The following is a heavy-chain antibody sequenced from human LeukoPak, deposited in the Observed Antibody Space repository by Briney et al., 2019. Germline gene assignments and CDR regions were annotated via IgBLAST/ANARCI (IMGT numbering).Heavy chain of an antibody. CDR2: IIPIFGTA. D-gene: IGHD3-3*01. CDR3: ARAPITIFGVVINRFDY. Sequence: ASVKVSCKASEGTFSSYAISWVRQAPGQGLEWMGGIIPIFGTANYAQKFQGRVTITADESTSTAYMELSSLRSEDTAVYYCARAPITIFGVVINRFDYWGQGTLVTVSS. CDR1: EGTFSSYA. V-gene: IGHV1-69*13. J-gene: IGHJ4*02.